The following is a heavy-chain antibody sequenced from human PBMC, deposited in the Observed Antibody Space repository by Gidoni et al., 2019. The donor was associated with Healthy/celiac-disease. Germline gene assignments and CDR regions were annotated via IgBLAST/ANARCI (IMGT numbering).Heavy chain of an antibody. Sequence: EVQLLESGGGLVQPGGSLRLSCAASGFTVSSYAMSWVRQAAGKGLEWVSAISGSGGSTYYADSVKGRFTISRDNSKNTLYLQMNSLRAEDTAVYYCAKDQGYSSGWIDYWGQGTLVTVSS. CDR2: ISGSGGST. CDR3: AKDQGYSSGWIDY. CDR1: GFTVSSYA. D-gene: IGHD6-19*01. V-gene: IGHV3-23*01. J-gene: IGHJ4*02.